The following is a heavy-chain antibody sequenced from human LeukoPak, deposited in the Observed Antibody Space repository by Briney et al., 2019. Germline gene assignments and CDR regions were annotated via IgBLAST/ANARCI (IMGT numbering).Heavy chain of an antibody. V-gene: IGHV4-39*01. J-gene: IGHJ4*02. D-gene: IGHD3-10*01. CDR1: GGSISSHTYS. Sequence: SETLSLTCTVSGGSISSHTYSWGWIRHPPGKGRELIGTLSYSAHTLYRSSLKSRVTISGDTSKNQFSLILTSVTAADTAVYYCASGGVMVRGVIKNAIDYWGQGTLVTVSS. CDR2: LSYSAHT. CDR3: ASGGVMVRGVIKNAIDY.